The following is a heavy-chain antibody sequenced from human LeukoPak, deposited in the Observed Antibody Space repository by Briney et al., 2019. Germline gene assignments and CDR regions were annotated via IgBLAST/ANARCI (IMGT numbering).Heavy chain of an antibody. CDR3: ARSRRVVGATTGNWFDP. V-gene: IGHV4-4*07. D-gene: IGHD1-26*01. J-gene: IGHJ5*02. Sequence: SETLSLTCTVSGGSISSYYWSWIRQPAGKGLEWIGRIYTSGSTNYNPSLKGRVTMSVDTSKNQFSLKLSSVTAADTAVYYCARSRRVVGATTGNWFDPWGQGTLVTVSS. CDR1: GGSISSYY. CDR2: IYTSGST.